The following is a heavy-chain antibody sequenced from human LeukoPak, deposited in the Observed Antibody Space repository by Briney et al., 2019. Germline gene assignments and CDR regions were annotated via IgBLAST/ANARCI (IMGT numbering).Heavy chain of an antibody. V-gene: IGHV4-4*07. CDR2: IYTSGST. D-gene: IGHD1-7*01. J-gene: IGHJ5*02. CDR1: GGSISSYY. CDR3: ARAYNWNYSSNNWFDP. Sequence: SETLSLTCTVSGGSISSYYWSWIRQPAGKGLEWIGRIYTSGSTNYNPSLKSRVTMSVDTSKNQFSLKLSSVTAAVTAVYYCARAYNWNYSSNNWFDPWGQGTLVTVSS.